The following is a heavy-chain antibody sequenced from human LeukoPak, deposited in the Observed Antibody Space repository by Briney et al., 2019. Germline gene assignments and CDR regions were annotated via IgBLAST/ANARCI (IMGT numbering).Heavy chain of an antibody. CDR2: IYSGGST. Sequence: GGSLRLSCAASGFTVSSNYMSWVRQAPGKGLEWVSVIYSGGSTYYADSVKGRFTISRDNSKNTLCLQMNSLRAEDTAVYYCAREYCSGGSCYGYYYYGMDVWGQGTTVTVSS. J-gene: IGHJ6*02. CDR1: GFTVSSNY. CDR3: AREYCSGGSCYGYYYYGMDV. D-gene: IGHD2-15*01. V-gene: IGHV3-53*05.